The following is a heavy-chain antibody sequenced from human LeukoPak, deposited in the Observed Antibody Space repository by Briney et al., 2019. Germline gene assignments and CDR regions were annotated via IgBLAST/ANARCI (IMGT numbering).Heavy chain of an antibody. Sequence: GGSLRLSCAASGFTFRSYSMHWVRQAPGKGLEWVSYISSSSSPTTISYANSVKGRFTISRDNAKNSLFLQMISLRDEDTAVYYCARDTDYYGSGRHGYFDHWGQGTLVTVSS. CDR3: ARDTDYYGSGRHGYFDH. J-gene: IGHJ1*01. D-gene: IGHD3-10*01. V-gene: IGHV3-48*02. CDR2: ISSSSSPTTI. CDR1: GFTFRSYS.